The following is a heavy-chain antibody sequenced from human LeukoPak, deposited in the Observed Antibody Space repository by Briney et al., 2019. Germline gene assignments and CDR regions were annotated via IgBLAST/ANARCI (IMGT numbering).Heavy chain of an antibody. CDR1: GFTFSSYS. CDR2: MQYDGSDK. J-gene: IGHJ6*02. Sequence: GGSLRLSCAASGFTFSSYSMNWVRQAPGKGLEWVTFMQYDGSDKFYADSVKGRFAISRDNAKNSLYLQMNSLRAEDTAMYYCARDYYYYGMDVWGQGTTVTVSS. CDR3: ARDYYYYGMDV. V-gene: IGHV3-30*02.